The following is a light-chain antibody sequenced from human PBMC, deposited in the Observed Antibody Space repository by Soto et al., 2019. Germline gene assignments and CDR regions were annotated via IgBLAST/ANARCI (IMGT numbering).Light chain of an antibody. CDR1: SSDVGGYNY. CDR2: DVS. CDR3: SSYTSSSNV. Sequence: QSVLTQPASVSVSPGQSITISCTGTSSDVGGYNYVSWYQQHPGKAPKLMIYDVSNRPSGVSNRFSGSKSGNTASLTISGLQAEDEADYYCSSYTSSSNVFGTGTKVTVL. J-gene: IGLJ1*01. V-gene: IGLV2-14*01.